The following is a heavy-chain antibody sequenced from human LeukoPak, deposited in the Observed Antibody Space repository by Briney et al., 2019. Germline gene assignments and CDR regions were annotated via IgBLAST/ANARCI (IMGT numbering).Heavy chain of an antibody. CDR2: ISSGGNT. J-gene: IGHJ4*02. Sequence: PGGSLRLSCAASGFIVSSNYMSWVRQAPEKGLEWVSVISSGGNTYYADSVKGRFTISRDISKNTLYLQMNGLRAEDTAVYYCAREVRGYYFDYWGQGTLVTVSS. CDR3: AREVRGYYFDY. CDR1: GFIVSSNY. D-gene: IGHD3-22*01. V-gene: IGHV3-53*01.